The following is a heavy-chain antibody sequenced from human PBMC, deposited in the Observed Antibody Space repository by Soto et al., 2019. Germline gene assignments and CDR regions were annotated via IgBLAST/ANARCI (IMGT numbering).Heavy chain of an antibody. CDR2: IYYSGST. D-gene: IGHD4-4*01. CDR3: ARDVATVPTLGGMDV. Sequence: QVQLQESGPGLVKPSQTLSLTCTVSGGSISSGGYYWSWIRQHPGKGLEWIGYIYYSGSTYYNPSLESRVTISVDTSKNQFSLKLSSVTAADTAVYYCARDVATVPTLGGMDVWGQGTTVTVSS. V-gene: IGHV4-31*03. CDR1: GGSISSGGYY. J-gene: IGHJ6*02.